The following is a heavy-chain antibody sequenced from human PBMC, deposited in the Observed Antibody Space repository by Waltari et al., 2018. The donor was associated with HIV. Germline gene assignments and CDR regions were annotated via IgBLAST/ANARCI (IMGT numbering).Heavy chain of an antibody. CDR1: GFTFRSFS. CDR3: ARDPDIAARGPYFDY. J-gene: IGHJ4*02. CDR2: ISYDGSNK. V-gene: IGHV3-30*01. Sequence: QVQLVESGGGVGQPGRSLRLSWAAAGFTFRSFSIPWVRQAPGKGLEWVAVISYDGSNKYYADSVKGRFTISRDNSKNTLYLQMNSLRAEDTAVYYCARDPDIAARGPYFDYWGQGTLVTVSS. D-gene: IGHD6-6*01.